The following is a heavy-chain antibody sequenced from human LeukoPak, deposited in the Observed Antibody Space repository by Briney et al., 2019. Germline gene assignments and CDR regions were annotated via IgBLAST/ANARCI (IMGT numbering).Heavy chain of an antibody. CDR3: ARGVGSASYYGMDV. D-gene: IGHD2-2*01. J-gene: IGHJ6*02. Sequence: GGSLRLSCAASGFTFSSYAMHWVRQAPGKGLEYVSAISSNGGSTYYANSVKGRFTISRDNSKNTLYLQMGSLRAEDTAVYYCARGVGSASYYGMDVWGQGTTVTVSS. CDR1: GFTFSSYA. V-gene: IGHV3-64*01. CDR2: ISSNGGST.